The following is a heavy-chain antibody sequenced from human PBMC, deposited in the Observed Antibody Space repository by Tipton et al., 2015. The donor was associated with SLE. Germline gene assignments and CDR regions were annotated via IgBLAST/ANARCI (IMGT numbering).Heavy chain of an antibody. Sequence: LRLSCAVYGGSFSGYYWTWIRRPPGKGLEWIGEIDHSGSSNYNPSLKSRVTISVDTSKNQFSLKLSSVTAADTAVYYCARGPTPLDFAGYAYDIWGQGTMVTVSS. CDR1: GGSFSGYY. CDR2: IDHSGSS. V-gene: IGHV4-34*01. J-gene: IGHJ3*02. CDR3: ARGPTPLDFAGYAYDI. D-gene: IGHD2-15*01.